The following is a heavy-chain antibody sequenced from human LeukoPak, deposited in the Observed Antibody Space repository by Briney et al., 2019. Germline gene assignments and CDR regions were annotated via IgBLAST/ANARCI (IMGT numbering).Heavy chain of an antibody. J-gene: IGHJ3*02. V-gene: IGHV3-21*01. CDR1: GFTFSSYS. D-gene: IGHD4-17*01. Sequence: GGSLRLSCAASGFTFSSYSMNWVRQAPGKGLEWVSSISSSSSYIYYADSVKGRFTISRDNAKNSLYLQMNSLRAEDTAVYYCARPEVYGVYGVNDAFDIWGQGTMVTVSS. CDR2: ISSSSSYI. CDR3: ARPEVYGVYGVNDAFDI.